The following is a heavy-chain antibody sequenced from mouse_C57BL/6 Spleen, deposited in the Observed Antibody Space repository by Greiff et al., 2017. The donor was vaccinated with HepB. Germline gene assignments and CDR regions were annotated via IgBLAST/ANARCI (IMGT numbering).Heavy chain of an antibody. J-gene: IGHJ2*01. CDR1: GYAFTNYL. D-gene: IGHD2-3*01. Sequence: VQLQESGAELVRPGTSVKVSCKASGYAFTNYLIEWVKQRPGQGLEWIGVINPGSGGTNYNEKFKGKATLTADKSSSTAYMQLSSLTSEDSAVYFCARKWLLDFDYWGQGTTLTVSS. V-gene: IGHV1-54*01. CDR3: ARKWLLDFDY. CDR2: INPGSGGT.